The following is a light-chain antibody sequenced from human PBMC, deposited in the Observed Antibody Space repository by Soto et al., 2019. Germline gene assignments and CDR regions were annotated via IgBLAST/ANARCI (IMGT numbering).Light chain of an antibody. CDR1: QSISNY. CDR3: LQGYTPPPLT. J-gene: IGKJ4*01. CDR2: AAS. Sequence: DIQMTQSPSSLSASVGDRVTITCRASQSISNYLSWYQHKPGIAPKLLIYAASTLQSGVPSRFSGSGSGTDFTLTISSLQFEDFATYYCLQGYTPPPLTFGGGTKVEIK. V-gene: IGKV1-39*01.